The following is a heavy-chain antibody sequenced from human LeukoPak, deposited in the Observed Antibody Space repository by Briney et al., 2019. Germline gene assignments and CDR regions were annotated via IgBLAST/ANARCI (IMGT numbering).Heavy chain of an antibody. CDR2: ISWNSGSI. CDR3: AKDRLEQGPYYFDY. CDR1: GFTFDDYA. J-gene: IGHJ4*02. V-gene: IGHV3-9*01. Sequence: SLRLSCAASGFTFDDYAMHWVRQAPGKGLEWVSGISWNSGSIGYADSGKGRFTISRDNAKNSLYLQMNSLRAEDTALYYCAKDRLEQGPYYFDYWGQGTLVTVSS.